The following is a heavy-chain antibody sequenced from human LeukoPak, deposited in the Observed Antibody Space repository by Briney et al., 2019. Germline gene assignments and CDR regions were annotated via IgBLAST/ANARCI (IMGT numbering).Heavy chain of an antibody. J-gene: IGHJ3*02. CDR1: GSTFSIYS. D-gene: IGHD6-13*01. V-gene: IGHV3-21*01. CDR3: ARNGIAAEVTAFDI. Sequence: GGSLRLSCEASGSTFSIYSMNWVRQVPGKGLEWVSSISSQSIYIYYADSVKGRFAISRDNAKNSLYLQMNSLRAEDTAVYYCARNGIAAEVTAFDIWGQGTMVTVSS. CDR2: ISSQSIYI.